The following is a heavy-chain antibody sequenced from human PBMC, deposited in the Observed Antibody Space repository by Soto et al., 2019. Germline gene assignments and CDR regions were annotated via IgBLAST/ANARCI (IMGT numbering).Heavy chain of an antibody. V-gene: IGHV3-21*01. CDR1: GFSFSTYS. J-gene: IGHJ6*02. CDR3: AREETAWPLAYGLDV. CDR2: ISSRSDT. Sequence: PGGSLRLSCAASGFSFSTYSMNWVRQAPGKGLEWVSSISSRSDTYYADSVKGRFTISRDNAKNSMSLQMDSLRAEDAAVYYCAREETAWPLAYGLDVWGQGTTVTISS. D-gene: IGHD2-21*02.